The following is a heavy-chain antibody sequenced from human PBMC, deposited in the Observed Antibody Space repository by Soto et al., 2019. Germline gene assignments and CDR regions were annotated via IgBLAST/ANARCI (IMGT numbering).Heavy chain of an antibody. J-gene: IGHJ4*02. CDR3: ATNSGWRTAYFFEY. D-gene: IGHD6-19*01. V-gene: IGHV3-30-3*01. Sequence: PVGSLRLSCVVSGISFPSYAMHWVRQSPGKGLGWVAVMSAHGDKEYYADSVKGRFTITRDNSKNTLYLQMNTLGTEDTALYSCATNSGWRTAYFFEYWGQETPVNVSS. CDR1: GISFPSYA. CDR2: MSAHGDKE.